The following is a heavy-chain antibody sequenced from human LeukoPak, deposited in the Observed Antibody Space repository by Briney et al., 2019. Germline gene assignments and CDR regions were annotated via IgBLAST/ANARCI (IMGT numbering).Heavy chain of an antibody. CDR3: AGGRTRWVEGCFDS. CDR2: MNPNSGNT. Sequence: GASVKVSCKASGYTLPSYNINWVRQATGQGLEWMGWMNPNSGNTGYAQKFQGRVTITRNTSISTAYMELSSLRSEDTAVYYWAGGRTRWVEGCFDSWGQGTLVTVSS. J-gene: IGHJ5*01. D-gene: IGHD4-23*01. V-gene: IGHV1-8*03. CDR1: GYTLPSYN.